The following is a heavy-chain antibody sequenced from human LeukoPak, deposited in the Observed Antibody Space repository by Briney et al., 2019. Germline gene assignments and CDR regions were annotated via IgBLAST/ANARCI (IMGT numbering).Heavy chain of an antibody. D-gene: IGHD3-3*01. J-gene: IGHJ5*02. V-gene: IGHV4-34*01. CDR1: GGSFSGYY. CDR3: ARAPPYDFWSLYNWFDP. CDR2: INHRGST. Sequence: SETLSLTCAVYGGSFSGYYWSWIRQPPGKGLEWIGEINHRGSTNYNPSLKSRVTISVDTSKNQFSLKLSSVTAADTAVYYCARAPPYDFWSLYNWFDPWGQGTLVTVSS.